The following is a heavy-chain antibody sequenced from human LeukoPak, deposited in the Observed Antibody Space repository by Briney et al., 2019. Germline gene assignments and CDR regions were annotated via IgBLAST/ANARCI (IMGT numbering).Heavy chain of an antibody. CDR1: GGSISSSSYY. Sequence: SETLSLTCTVSGGSISSSSYYWGWIRQPPGKGLEWIGNIYYSGSTYYNPSLESRVTMSLDTSKNQFSLKLSSATAADTAVYYCARDENGYVWGSFRAWGQGTLVTVSS. V-gene: IGHV4-39*07. CDR2: IYYSGST. CDR3: ARDENGYVWGSFRA. J-gene: IGHJ5*02. D-gene: IGHD3-16*02.